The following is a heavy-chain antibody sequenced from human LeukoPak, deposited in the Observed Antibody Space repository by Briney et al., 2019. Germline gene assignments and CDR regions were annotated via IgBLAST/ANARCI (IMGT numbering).Heavy chain of an antibody. Sequence: PGGSLRLSCAASGFTFSSYDMHWVRQATGKGLEWVSAIGTAGDTYYPGSVKGRFTISRENAKNSLYLQMNSLRAGDTAVYYCARGVITFGGVDDAFDIWGQGTMVTVSS. CDR3: ARGVITFGGVDDAFDI. D-gene: IGHD3-16*01. CDR1: GFTFSSYD. J-gene: IGHJ3*02. V-gene: IGHV3-13*01. CDR2: IGTAGDT.